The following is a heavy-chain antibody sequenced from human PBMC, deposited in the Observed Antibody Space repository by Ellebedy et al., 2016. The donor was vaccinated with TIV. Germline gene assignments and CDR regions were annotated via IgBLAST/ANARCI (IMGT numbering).Heavy chain of an antibody. V-gene: IGHV1-2*02. D-gene: IGHD3-22*01. CDR3: ARSVMKVVTAAPLGY. J-gene: IGHJ4*02. CDR1: GYTFTEYY. Sequence: AASVKVSCKASGYTFTEYYMHWVRRAPGQGLEWMGWLNVASTDTNYAQRFRDRVTMTRDTSISTAYMDLSRLTSDDTAVYYCARSVMKVVTAAPLGYWGQGTLVTVSS. CDR2: LNVASTDT.